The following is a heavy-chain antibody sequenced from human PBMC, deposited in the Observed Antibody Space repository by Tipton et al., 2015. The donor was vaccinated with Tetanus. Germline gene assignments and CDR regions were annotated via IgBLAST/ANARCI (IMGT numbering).Heavy chain of an antibody. D-gene: IGHD5-12*01. CDR2: LYFSGNT. V-gene: IGHV4-59*01. Sequence: TLSLTCTVSGASISTYSWTWIRQSPGKGLEWIAYLYFSGNTNYNPSLKTRVTMSPDTSKNQVSLRLNSVTAADTAVYYCARAGEGGYDATMGFYYCYMDVWGKGTTVTVSS. CDR1: GASISTYS. CDR3: ARAGEGGYDATMGFYYCYMDV. J-gene: IGHJ6*03.